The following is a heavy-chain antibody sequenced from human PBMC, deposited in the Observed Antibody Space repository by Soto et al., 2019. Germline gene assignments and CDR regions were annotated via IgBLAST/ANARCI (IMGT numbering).Heavy chain of an antibody. V-gene: IGHV1-69*13. CDR1: GGTFSSYA. J-gene: IGHJ4*02. CDR3: ARAHRCSGGSCYADY. Sequence: GASVKVSCKASGGTFSSYAISWVRQAPGQGLEWMGGIIPIFGTANYAQKFQGRVTITADESTSTAYMELSSLRSEDTAVYYCARAHRCSGGSCYADYWGQGTLVTVSS. CDR2: IIPIFGTA. D-gene: IGHD2-15*01.